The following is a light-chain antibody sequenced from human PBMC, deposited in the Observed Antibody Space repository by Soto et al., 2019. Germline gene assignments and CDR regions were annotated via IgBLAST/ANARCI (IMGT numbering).Light chain of an antibody. CDR2: DAS. CDR3: QQRTNWPIT. J-gene: IGKJ5*01. V-gene: IGKV3-11*01. CDR1: HSVGTY. Sequence: EIVLTPSPGTLSLSPGERATLSCRASHSVGTYLAWYQQKPGQTPRLLIYDASNRATGIPARFSGSGSGTDFTLTITSLEPEDFAVYYCQQRTNWPITFGQGTRLEIK.